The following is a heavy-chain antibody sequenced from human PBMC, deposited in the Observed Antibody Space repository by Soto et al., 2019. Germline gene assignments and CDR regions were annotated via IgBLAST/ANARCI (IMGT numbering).Heavy chain of an antibody. D-gene: IGHD4-17*01. CDR1: GFTFGDSY. Sequence: PGGSLRLSCAGSGFTFGDSYMSWIRQAPGKGLEWVSAISGSGGSTYYADSVKGRFTISRDNSKNTLYLQMNSLRAEDTAVYYCAKDGDYVGIHWYFDLWGRGTLVTVSS. CDR2: ISGSGGST. CDR3: AKDGDYVGIHWYFDL. J-gene: IGHJ2*01. V-gene: IGHV3-23*01.